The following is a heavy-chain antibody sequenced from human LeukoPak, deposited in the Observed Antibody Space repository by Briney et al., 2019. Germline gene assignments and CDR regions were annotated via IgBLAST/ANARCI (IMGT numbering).Heavy chain of an antibody. V-gene: IGHV3-7*01. CDR3: ARDGYYYGSGSYNFDY. CDR2: IKQDGSEK. Sequence: PGGSLRLSCAASGIIITSYWMSWVRQAPGKGLEWVANIKQDGSEKYYVDSVKGRFTISRDNAKNSLYLQMNSLRAEDTAVCYCARDGYYYGSGSYNFDYWGQGTLVTVSS. J-gene: IGHJ4*02. D-gene: IGHD3-10*01. CDR1: GIIITSYW.